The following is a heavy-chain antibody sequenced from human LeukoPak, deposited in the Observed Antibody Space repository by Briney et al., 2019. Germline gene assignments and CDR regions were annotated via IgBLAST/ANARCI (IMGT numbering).Heavy chain of an antibody. Sequence: AASVKVSCKASGYTFTGYYMYWVRQAPGQGLEWMGWINPNSGGTNYAQKFQGRVTMTRDTSISTAYMELSRLRSDDTAVYYCARGYCSSTSCDDLTNPYYFDYWGQGTLVTVSS. CDR1: GYTFTGYY. J-gene: IGHJ4*02. V-gene: IGHV1-2*02. CDR2: INPNSGGT. D-gene: IGHD2-2*01. CDR3: ARGYCSSTSCDDLTNPYYFDY.